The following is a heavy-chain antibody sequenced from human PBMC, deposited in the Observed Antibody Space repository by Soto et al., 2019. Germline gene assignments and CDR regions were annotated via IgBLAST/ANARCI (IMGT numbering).Heavy chain of an antibody. CDR2: ISNTGGST. Sequence: EVQLLESGGGLVQPGGSLRLSCAASGFTFSSYAMSWVRQAPGKGLEWVSAISNTGGSTYYADSVKGRFTISRDNSKNTLYLQMKSLRAEDTAVYYCAKDSGGEGWFDPWGQGILVTVSS. V-gene: IGHV3-23*01. J-gene: IGHJ5*02. CDR1: GFTFSSYA. D-gene: IGHD3-10*01. CDR3: AKDSGGEGWFDP.